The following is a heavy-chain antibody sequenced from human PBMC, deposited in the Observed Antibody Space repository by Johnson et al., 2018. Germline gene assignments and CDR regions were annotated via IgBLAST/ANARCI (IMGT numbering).Heavy chain of an antibody. J-gene: IGHJ6*02. D-gene: IGHD5-12*01. V-gene: IGHV3-23*04. CDR2: ISVSGGST. Sequence: VQLVESGGGLVQPGGSLRLSCAASGFTFSSYAMSWVRQAPGKGLEWVSGISVSGGSTYYADSVKGRFTISRDNSKNTLYLQMTSLGAEDTAVYYCARGRPTTKNYYFGMDVWGQGTTVTVSS. CDR1: GFTFSSYA. CDR3: ARGRPTTKNYYFGMDV.